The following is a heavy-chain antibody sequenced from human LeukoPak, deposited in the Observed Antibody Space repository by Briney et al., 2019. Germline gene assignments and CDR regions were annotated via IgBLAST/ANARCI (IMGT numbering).Heavy chain of an antibody. CDR2: INPNSGGT. D-gene: IGHD3-22*01. V-gene: IGHV1-2*02. CDR3: ARAPYYGSSGYYWAGVDY. J-gene: IGHJ4*02. Sequence: ASVKVSCKASGYTFTGYYMHWVRQAPGQGLEWMGWINPNSGGTNYAQKFQGRVTMTRDTSISTAYMELSRLRSDDTAVYYCARAPYYGSSGYYWAGVDYWGQGTLVTVSS. CDR1: GYTFTGYY.